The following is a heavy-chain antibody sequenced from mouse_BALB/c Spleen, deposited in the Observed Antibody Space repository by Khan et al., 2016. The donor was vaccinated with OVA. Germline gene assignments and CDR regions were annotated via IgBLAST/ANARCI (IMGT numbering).Heavy chain of an antibody. CDR2: INPHIGET. V-gene: IGHV1-20*02. CDR1: GYSFTGYF. D-gene: IGHD1-1*01. J-gene: IGHJ2*01. CDR3: ARIYGSDFDY. Sequence: EVQLQESGPELVKPGASVKISCKASGYSFTGYFMNWVMQSHGKSLEWIGRINPHIGETFYNQKFKAKATLTVDESSSTAHMALRSLASEDSAVYYCARIYGSDFDYWGQGTTLTVSA.